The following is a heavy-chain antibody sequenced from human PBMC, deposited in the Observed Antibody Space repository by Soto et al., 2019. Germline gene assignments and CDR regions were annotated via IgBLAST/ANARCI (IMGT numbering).Heavy chain of an antibody. CDR3: ATPVTSGYQALEV. V-gene: IGHV4-39*01. D-gene: IGHD3-22*01. CDR2: IYSSGST. Sequence: SETLSLTCTVSGGSISRSTYYWGWLRQPTGKGLEWIGSIYSSGSTYYHPSLKSRVTIFVDTSKNQFFLRLSSVTAADTAVYYCATPVTSGYQALEVWGQGTMVTVSS. J-gene: IGHJ3*01. CDR1: GGSISRSTYY.